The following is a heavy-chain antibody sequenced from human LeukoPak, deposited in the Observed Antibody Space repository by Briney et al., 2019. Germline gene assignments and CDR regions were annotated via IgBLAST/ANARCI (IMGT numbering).Heavy chain of an antibody. CDR3: ARTEDTAMVKGFYGMDV. D-gene: IGHD5-18*01. CDR1: GFTFSSYE. V-gene: IGHV3-48*03. CDR2: ISSSGSTI. J-gene: IGHJ6*02. Sequence: GGSLRLSCAASGFTFSSYEMNWVRQAPGKGLEWVSYISSSGSTIYYADSVKGRFTISRDNAKNSLYLQMNSLRAEDTAVYYCARTEDTAMVKGFYGMDVWGQGTTVTVSS.